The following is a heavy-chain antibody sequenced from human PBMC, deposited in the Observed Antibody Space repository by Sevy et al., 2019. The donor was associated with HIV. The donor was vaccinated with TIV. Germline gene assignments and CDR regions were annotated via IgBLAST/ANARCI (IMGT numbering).Heavy chain of an antibody. V-gene: IGHV3-48*02. CDR2: LSSSTSTI. J-gene: IGHJ6*02. CDR1: GFSFSGYN. D-gene: IGHD1-7*01. Sequence: ESLKISCAASGFSFSGYNMNWVRQAPGKGLEWVSYLSSSTSTIHYADSVKGRFTISRDNAKNSLFLQMNSLRDEDTAVYYCARDSSWNYDSYFYGMDVWGQGTTVTVSS. CDR3: ARDSSWNYDSYFYGMDV.